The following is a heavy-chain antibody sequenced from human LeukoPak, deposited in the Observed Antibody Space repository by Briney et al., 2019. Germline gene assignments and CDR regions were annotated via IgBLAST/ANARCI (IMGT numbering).Heavy chain of an antibody. V-gene: IGHV3-43*02. CDR2: ISGDGGST. J-gene: IGHJ6*03. CDR3: AKSTSNYYYYYMDV. CDR1: GFTFDDYA. Sequence: GGSLRLSCAASGFTFDDYAMHWVRPAPGKGLEGVSLISGDGGSTYYADSVKGRFTISRDNSKNSLYLQMNSLRTEDTALYYCAKSTSNYYYYYMDVWGKGTTVTVSS.